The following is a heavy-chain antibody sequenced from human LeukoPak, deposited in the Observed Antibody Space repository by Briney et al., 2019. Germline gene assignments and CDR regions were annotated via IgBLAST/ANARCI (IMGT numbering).Heavy chain of an antibody. CDR3: ARDRKPTPLYYGMDV. V-gene: IGHV3-53*01. Sequence: PGGSLRLSCAASGFTVRSNYMSWVRQAPGKGLEWVSVIYSGGSTYYADSVKGRFTISRDNSKNTLYLQMNSLRAEDTAVYYCARDRKPTPLYYGMDVWGQGTTVTVSS. CDR2: IYSGGST. J-gene: IGHJ6*02. CDR1: GFTVRSNY.